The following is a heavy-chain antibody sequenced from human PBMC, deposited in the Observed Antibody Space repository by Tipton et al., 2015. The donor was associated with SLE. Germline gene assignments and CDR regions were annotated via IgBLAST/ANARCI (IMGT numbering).Heavy chain of an antibody. J-gene: IGHJ6*02. V-gene: IGHV4-59*08. CDR2: ISDGGGT. D-gene: IGHD2-8*01. CDR1: GGSISRNY. CDR3: ARGMLTWRGAVVGVDV. Sequence: TLSLTCSVSGGSISRNYWIWIRQPPGKGLEWIGYISDGGGTNHNPSLKSRVTISVDTAKNQVSLKLTSVTAADTAVYYCARGMLTWRGAVVGVDVWGQGTTVNVSS.